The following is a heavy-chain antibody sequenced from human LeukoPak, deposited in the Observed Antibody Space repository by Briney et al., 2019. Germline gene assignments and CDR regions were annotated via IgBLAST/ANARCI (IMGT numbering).Heavy chain of an antibody. CDR2: INPNSGGT. V-gene: IGHV1-2*02. CDR3: ARDRFYSSSDSPSYYMDV. D-gene: IGHD6-13*01. J-gene: IGHJ6*03. Sequence: ASVKVSCKASGYTFTGYYMHWVRQAPGQGLEWMEWINPNSGGTNYAQKFQGRVTMTRDTSTSTAYMELSRLRSDDTAVYYCARDRFYSSSDSPSYYMDVWGKGTTVTVSS. CDR1: GYTFTGYY.